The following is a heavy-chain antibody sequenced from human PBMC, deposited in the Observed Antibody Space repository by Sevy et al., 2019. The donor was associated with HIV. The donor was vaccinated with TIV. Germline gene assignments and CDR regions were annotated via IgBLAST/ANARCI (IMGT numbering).Heavy chain of an antibody. CDR3: AREGCLTTNCYVLDY. D-gene: IGHD2-2*01. CDR1: GFTFSSNT. J-gene: IGHJ4*02. Sequence: GGCLRLSCAASGFTFSSNTINWVRQAPGKGLEWVSSISYSSDYIYYADSVKGRFTISRDNAKKSLYLQMNSLRAEDTAVYYCAREGCLTTNCYVLDYWGQGTLVTVSS. V-gene: IGHV3-21*01. CDR2: ISYSSDYI.